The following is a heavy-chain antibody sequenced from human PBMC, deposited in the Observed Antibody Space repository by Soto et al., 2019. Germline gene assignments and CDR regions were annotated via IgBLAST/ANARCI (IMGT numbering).Heavy chain of an antibody. J-gene: IGHJ4*02. CDR1: GYTFTSYG. D-gene: IGHD3-22*01. CDR3: GRDLGYYDSSGNEGY. Sequence: ASVKVSCKASGYTFTSYGISWVRQAPGQGLEWMGWISAYNGNTNYAQKLQGRVTMTTDTSTSTAYMELRSLRSDDTAVYYCGRDLGYYDSSGNEGYWGQGTLVTVYS. CDR2: ISAYNGNT. V-gene: IGHV1-18*01.